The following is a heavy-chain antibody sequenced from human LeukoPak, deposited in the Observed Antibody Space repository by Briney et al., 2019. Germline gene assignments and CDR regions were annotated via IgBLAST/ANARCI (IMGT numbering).Heavy chain of an antibody. Sequence: ASVKVSCKASGYTFTGAYLHWVRQAPGRGFEWMGWISPKSGGTKYAPNFQGRVTMTTDTSISTAYLEVSSLKSDDTAVYYCARDVRGSDVHDYYYFDCWGQGTLVTVSS. J-gene: IGHJ4*02. CDR1: GYTFTGAY. V-gene: IGHV1-2*02. CDR3: ARDVRGSDVHDYYYFDC. CDR2: ISPKSGGT. D-gene: IGHD2/OR15-2a*01.